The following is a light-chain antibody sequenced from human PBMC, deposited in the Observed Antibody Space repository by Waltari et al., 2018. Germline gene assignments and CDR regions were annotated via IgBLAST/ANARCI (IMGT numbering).Light chain of an antibody. J-gene: IGKJ4*01. CDR3: QQYSKWPLT. CDR1: QSVSST. V-gene: IGKV3-11*01. CDR2: GAS. Sequence: EIVLTQSPATLSLSQGEGATLSCRASQSVSSTLAWYQQKPGQAPRLPIHGASSRATGIPSRFRGSGSGTDFTLTISSLEPEDFAVYYCQQYSKWPLTFGGWTKVEIK.